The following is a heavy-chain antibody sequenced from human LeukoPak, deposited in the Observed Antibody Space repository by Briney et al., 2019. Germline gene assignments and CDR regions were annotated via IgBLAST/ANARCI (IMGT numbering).Heavy chain of an antibody. CDR1: GGSISSGGYY. CDR3: ARDRHGYFDY. J-gene: IGHJ4*02. CDR2: IYYSGST. Sequence: PSETLSLTCTVSGGSISSGGYYWSWIRQHPGKGLEWIGYIYYSGSTYYNPSLKSRVTISVDTSKNQFSLKLNSVTAADTAVYYCARDRHGYFDYWGQGTLVTVSS. V-gene: IGHV4-31*03.